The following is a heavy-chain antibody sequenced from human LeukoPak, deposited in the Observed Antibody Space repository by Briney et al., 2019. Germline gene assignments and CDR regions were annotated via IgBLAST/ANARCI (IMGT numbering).Heavy chain of an antibody. J-gene: IGHJ3*02. CDR1: GGSISSYY. Sequence: SATLSLTCTVSGGSISSYYWSCIRQPPGKGLEWIGYIYYSGSTNYNPSLKSRVTISVDTSKNQFSLKLSSVTAADTAVYYCAREHYYDSSGYYAAFDIWGQGTMVTVSS. D-gene: IGHD3-22*01. CDR3: AREHYYDSSGYYAAFDI. CDR2: IYYSGST. V-gene: IGHV4-59*01.